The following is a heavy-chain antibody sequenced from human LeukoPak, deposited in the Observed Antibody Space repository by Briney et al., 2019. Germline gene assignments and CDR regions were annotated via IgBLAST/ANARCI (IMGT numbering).Heavy chain of an antibody. CDR1: GDSVFSNSAA. CDR3: VRDVGFDFDY. Sequence: SQTLSLTCAISGDSVFSNSAAWNWIRQSPSRGLEWLGRTYYRSKWYNDYAVSVKSRIIINPDTSKNQFSLRLKSVTHEDTAVYYCVRDVGFDFDYWGQGTLVTVSS. J-gene: IGHJ4*02. CDR2: TYYRSKWYN. D-gene: IGHD3-10*01. V-gene: IGHV6-1*01.